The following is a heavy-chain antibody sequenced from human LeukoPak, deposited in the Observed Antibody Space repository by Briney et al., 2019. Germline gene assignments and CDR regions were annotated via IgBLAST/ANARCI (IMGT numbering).Heavy chain of an antibody. CDR2: IIPIFGTA. CDR1: GGTFSSYA. CDR3: ARSLRYCSGGSCYWLYYFDY. J-gene: IGHJ4*02. V-gene: IGHV1-69*05. D-gene: IGHD2-15*01. Sequence: SVKVSCKASGGTFSSYAISWVRQAPGQGLEWMGRIIPIFGTANYAQKFQGRVTITTDESTSTAYMELSSLRSEDTAVYYCARSLRYCSGGSCYWLYYFDYWGQGTLVTISS.